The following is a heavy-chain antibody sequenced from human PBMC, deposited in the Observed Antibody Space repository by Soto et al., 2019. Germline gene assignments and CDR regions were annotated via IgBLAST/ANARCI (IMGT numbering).Heavy chain of an antibody. CDR2: IYYSGST. CDR3: ARKCHDSSGYYYGRDNWFDP. D-gene: IGHD3-22*01. J-gene: IGHJ5*02. V-gene: IGHV4-31*03. CDR1: GGSISSGGYY. Sequence: NPSETLSLTCTVSGGSISSGGYYWSWIRQHPGKGLEWIGYIYYSGSTYYNPSLKSRVTISVDTSKNQFSLKLSSVTAADTAVYYCARKCHDSSGYYYGRDNWFDPWGQGTLVTVSS.